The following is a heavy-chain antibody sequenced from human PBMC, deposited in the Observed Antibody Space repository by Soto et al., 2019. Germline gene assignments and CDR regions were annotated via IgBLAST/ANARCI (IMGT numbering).Heavy chain of an antibody. CDR1: GGTFSSYA. J-gene: IGHJ6*02. Sequence: QVQLVQSGAEVKKPGSSVKVSCKASGGTFSSYAISWVRQAPGQGLEWMGGIIPIFGTANYAQKFQGRVTITADESRSTAYMELSSLRSEDTAVYYCARDNCSGGSCYERYYYGMDVWCQGGTVTVSS. V-gene: IGHV1-69*01. CDR3: ARDNCSGGSCYERYYYGMDV. D-gene: IGHD2-15*01. CDR2: IIPIFGTA.